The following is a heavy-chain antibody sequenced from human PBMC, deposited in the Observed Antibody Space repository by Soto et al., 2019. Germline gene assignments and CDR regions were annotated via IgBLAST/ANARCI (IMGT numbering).Heavy chain of an antibody. CDR3: ARFPRYYYYGMDV. CDR1: GDSVSSNSAA. CDR2: TYYRSKWYN. V-gene: IGHV6-1*01. J-gene: IGHJ6*02. Sequence: SQTLSLTCAISGDSVSSNSAAWNWISQSPSRGLEWLGRTYYRSKWYNDYAVSVKSRITINPDTSKSQFSLQLNSVTPEDTAVYYCARFPRYYYYGMDVWGQGTTGTVSS.